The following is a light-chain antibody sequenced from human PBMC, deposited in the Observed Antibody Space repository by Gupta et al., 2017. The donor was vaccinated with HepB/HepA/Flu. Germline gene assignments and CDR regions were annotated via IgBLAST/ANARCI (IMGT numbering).Light chain of an antibody. CDR1: QSRVHSNGYNY. CDR2: LDS. CDR3: RHVLESPGT. J-gene: IGKJ2*02. V-gene: IGKV2-28*01. Sequence: DIVMTQSPVSLPVNPGEPASISCSASQSRVHSNGYNYLDWYLQKPGQSPQLLMCLDSKPAFGVPDRFSGSGSGADFTLKISMRDADDVGVYYCRHVLESPGTFGQGTKVEIK.